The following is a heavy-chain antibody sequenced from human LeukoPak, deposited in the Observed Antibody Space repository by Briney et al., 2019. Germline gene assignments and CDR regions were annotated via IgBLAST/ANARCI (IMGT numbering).Heavy chain of an antibody. D-gene: IGHD3-10*01. V-gene: IGHV5-51*01. CDR3: ARGDSGSYYFSSYYFDY. Sequence: RGESLKISCKGSGYSFTSYWIGWVRQMPGKGLEWMGIIYPGDSDTRYSPSFQGQVTISADKSISTAYLQWSSLKASDTAMYYCARGDSGSYYFSSYYFDYWAREPWSPSPQ. CDR2: IYPGDSDT. CDR1: GYSFTSYW. J-gene: IGHJ4*02.